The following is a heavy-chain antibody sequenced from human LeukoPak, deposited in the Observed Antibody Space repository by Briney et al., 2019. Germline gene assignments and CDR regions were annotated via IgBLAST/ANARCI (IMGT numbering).Heavy chain of an antibody. CDR3: VREYCSGGSCSDAFDI. D-gene: IGHD2-15*01. V-gene: IGHV3-21*01. J-gene: IGHJ3*02. CDR2: ISRTSESI. Sequence: PGGSLRLSCAASGFTFNTYSMSWVRQAPGKGLEWVSIISRTSESIFYADSVKGRFTISRDNAKNSLYLQMNGLRAEDTAVYYCVREYCSGGSCSDAFDIWGQGTMVTVSS. CDR1: GFTFNTYS.